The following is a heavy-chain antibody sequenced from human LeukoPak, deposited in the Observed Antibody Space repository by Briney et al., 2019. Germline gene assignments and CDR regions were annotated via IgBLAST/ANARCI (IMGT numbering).Heavy chain of an antibody. J-gene: IGHJ4*02. CDR3: ARDRSITMVRGAYYFDY. CDR2: IYYSGST. CDR1: GGSISSSSYY. D-gene: IGHD3-10*01. Sequence: SATLSLTCTVSGGSISSSSYYWGWIRQPPGKGLEWIGSIYYSGSTYYNSSLKSRVTISVDTSKNQFSLKLSSVTATDTAVYYCARDRSITMVRGAYYFDYWGQGTLVTVSS. V-gene: IGHV4-39*07.